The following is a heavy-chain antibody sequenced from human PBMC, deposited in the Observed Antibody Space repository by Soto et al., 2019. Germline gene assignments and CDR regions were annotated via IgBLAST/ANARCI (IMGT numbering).Heavy chain of an antibody. D-gene: IGHD1-1*01. Sequence: SLRLSCAASGFTFRMYRMHWVRQVPGKGPEWVSRINDDGSHTNYADSVKGRFTISRDNAKNTLYLQMNDLRAEDTAVYYCTRGPRSTSTGTGAFWGQGTLVTVSS. CDR3: TRGPRSTSTGTGAF. CDR2: INDDGSHT. V-gene: IGHV3-74*01. J-gene: IGHJ4*02. CDR1: GFTFRMYR.